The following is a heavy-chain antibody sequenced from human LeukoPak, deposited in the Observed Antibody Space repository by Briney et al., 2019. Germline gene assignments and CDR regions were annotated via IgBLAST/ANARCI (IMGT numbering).Heavy chain of an antibody. CDR3: ARGRRYFDWLLRGYYFDY. V-gene: IGHV4-34*01. D-gene: IGHD3-9*01. Sequence: SETLSLTCAVYGGSFSGYCWRWIRQPPVKGLEWIGEMNHSGSTHYKPALKSRVPISVDTSKNQFSLKLSSVTAADTAVYYCARGRRYFDWLLRGYYFDYWGQGTLVTVSS. CDR1: GGSFSGYC. J-gene: IGHJ4*02. CDR2: MNHSGST.